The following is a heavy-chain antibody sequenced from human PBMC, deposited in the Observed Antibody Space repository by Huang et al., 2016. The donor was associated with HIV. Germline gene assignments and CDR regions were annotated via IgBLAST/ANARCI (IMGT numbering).Heavy chain of an antibody. J-gene: IGHJ3*02. Sequence: VQLVQSGAEVRRPGSSVRVSCKAAGGSFNSLAFNWVRQAPGQGLELMGWIGPLFSVTNYAERFQNRLTISADKSTNTVYMELRSLRSEDTGVFYCAREGQTWYGKPIAAFEIWGQGTTVIVSS. V-gene: IGHV1-69*10. CDR2: IGPLFSVT. CDR3: AREGQTWYGKPIAAFEI. D-gene: IGHD1-1*01. CDR1: GGSFNSLA.